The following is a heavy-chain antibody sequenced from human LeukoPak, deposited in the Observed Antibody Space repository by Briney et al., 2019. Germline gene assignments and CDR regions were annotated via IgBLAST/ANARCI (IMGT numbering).Heavy chain of an antibody. CDR1: GFTFSSYA. D-gene: IGHD3-10*01. V-gene: IGHV3-30-3*01. J-gene: IGHJ6*02. Sequence: GSLRLSCAASGFTFSSYAMHWVRQAPGKGLEWVAVISYDGSNKYYADSVKGRFTISRDNSKNTLYLQMNSLRAEDTAVYYCARDPYGSGGYYGMDVWGQGTTVTVSS. CDR2: ISYDGSNK. CDR3: ARDPYGSGGYYGMDV.